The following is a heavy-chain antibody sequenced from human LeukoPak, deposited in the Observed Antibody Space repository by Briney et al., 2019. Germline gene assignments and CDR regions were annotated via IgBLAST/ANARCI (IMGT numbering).Heavy chain of an antibody. J-gene: IGHJ6*02. D-gene: IGHD4-17*01. Sequence: SETLSLTCTVSGGSISSYYWRWIRQPPGKGLEWIGYIYYSGSTNYNPSLKSRVTISVDTSKNQFSLKLSSVTAADTAVYYCARHPPTVTNYYYYGMDVWGQGTTVTVSS. V-gene: IGHV4-59*08. CDR3: ARHPPTVTNYYYYGMDV. CDR1: GGSISSYY. CDR2: IYYSGST.